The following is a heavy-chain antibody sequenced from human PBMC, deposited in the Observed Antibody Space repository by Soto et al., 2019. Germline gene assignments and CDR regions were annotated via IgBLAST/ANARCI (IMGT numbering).Heavy chain of an antibody. D-gene: IGHD3-16*01. J-gene: IGHJ4*02. CDR3: PSAPYVPPHY. CDR2: VYSTGTT. CDR1: GGPITYGDYY. V-gene: IGHV4-30-4*01. Sequence: QVQLQESGPGLLKSSQTLSLTCSVSGGPITYGDYYWTWIRQPPGKGLEFIGYVYSTGTTYYDPFFQSRVMISRDPSKIDFSMTLSSLPPADTPVYFCPSAPYVPPHYWGQGTLVTVSS.